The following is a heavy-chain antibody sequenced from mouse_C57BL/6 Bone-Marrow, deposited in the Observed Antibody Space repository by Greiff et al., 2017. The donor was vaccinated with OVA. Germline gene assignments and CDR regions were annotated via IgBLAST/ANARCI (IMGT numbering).Heavy chain of an antibody. J-gene: IGHJ2*01. CDR3: ARDYYFDY. CDR2: INYDGSST. CDR1: GFTFSDYY. Sequence: EVKLMESEGGLVQPGSSMKLSCTASGFTFSDYYMAWVRQVPEKGLEWVANINYDGSSTYYLDSLKSRFIISRDNAKTILYLQMSILKAEDTATYYCARDYYFDYWGQGTTLTVSS. V-gene: IGHV5-16*01.